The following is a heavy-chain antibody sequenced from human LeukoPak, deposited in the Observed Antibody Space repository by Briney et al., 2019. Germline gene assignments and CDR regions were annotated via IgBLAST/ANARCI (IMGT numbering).Heavy chain of an antibody. V-gene: IGHV1-2*02. CDR2: INPDSGGT. CDR3: AGGGNYYSYPMDA. J-gene: IGHJ6*03. Sequence: ASVKVSCKASVYSFTDYYMHWVRQAPGQGLESMGWINPDSGGTNYPQELQARVTMTRHTSISTAYMELSRLRSDDPAVYYFAGGGNYYSYPMDAWGKGTTVTVSS. CDR1: VYSFTDYY.